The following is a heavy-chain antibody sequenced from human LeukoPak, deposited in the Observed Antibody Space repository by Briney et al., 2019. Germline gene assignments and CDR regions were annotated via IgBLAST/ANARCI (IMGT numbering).Heavy chain of an antibody. V-gene: IGHV4-4*07. D-gene: IGHD5-18*01. CDR1: GGSISSYY. Sequence: PSETLSLTCTVSGGSISSYYWSWIRQPAGKGLEWIGRIYTSGSTYYNPSLKSRVTISVDTSKNQFSLRLSSVTAADTAVYYCARENDRYGRIDYWGQGTQVTVSS. CDR3: ARENDRYGRIDY. CDR2: IYTSGST. J-gene: IGHJ4*02.